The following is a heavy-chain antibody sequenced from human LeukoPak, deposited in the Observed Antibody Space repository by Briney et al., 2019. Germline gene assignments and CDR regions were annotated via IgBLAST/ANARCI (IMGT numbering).Heavy chain of an antibody. CDR3: ARGTGLFDY. V-gene: IGHV4-4*07. CDR1: GGSISNYY. J-gene: IGHJ4*02. CDR2: IYTDGST. Sequence: PSETLSLTCTVSGGSISNYYWTWIRQSAGKGLEWIGHIYTDGSTNYNPSLKSRVTLSVDTSKSHFSLKLISVTAADTAVYYCARGTGLFDYWGQGTLVTVSS.